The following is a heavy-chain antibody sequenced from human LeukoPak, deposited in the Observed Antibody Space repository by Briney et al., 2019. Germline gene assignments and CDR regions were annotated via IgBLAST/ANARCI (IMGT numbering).Heavy chain of an antibody. CDR2: IYYSGAT. CDR3: ARSGSGWTRYYFDY. J-gene: IGHJ4*02. V-gene: IGHV4-39*07. D-gene: IGHD6-19*01. Sequence: SETLSLTCTVSGGSISSSSYYWGWIRQPPGKGLEWIGYIYYSGATYYNPSLKSRVSISVDTSKNQFSLKMRSVTAADTAVYYCARSGSGWTRYYFDYWGQGTLVTVSS. CDR1: GGSISSSSYY.